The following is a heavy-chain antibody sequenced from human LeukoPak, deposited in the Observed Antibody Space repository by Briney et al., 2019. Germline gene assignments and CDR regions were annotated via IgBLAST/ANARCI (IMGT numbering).Heavy chain of an antibody. Sequence: GGSLRLSCAASGFTFSSYSMNWVRQAPGKGLEWVSYISSSSSTINYADSVKGRFTISRDNSKNTLYLQMNSLRAEDTAVYYCATLTHSSSWYSGSYFDYWGQGTLVTVSS. D-gene: IGHD6-13*01. CDR1: GFTFSSYS. J-gene: IGHJ4*02. CDR3: ATLTHSSSWYSGSYFDY. V-gene: IGHV3-48*01. CDR2: ISSSSSTI.